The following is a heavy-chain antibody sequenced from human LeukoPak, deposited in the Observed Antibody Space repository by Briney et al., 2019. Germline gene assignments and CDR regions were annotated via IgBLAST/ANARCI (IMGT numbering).Heavy chain of an antibody. CDR1: GFTFSSYW. J-gene: IGHJ6*03. CDR2: SNTDGSST. Sequence: PGGSLRLSCAASGFTFSSYWMHWVRQAPGKGLVWVSRSNTDGSSTSYADSVKGRFTISRDNAKNTLYLQMNSLRAEDTAEYYCARTPNRRQQLDYYYMDVWGKGTTVTVSS. D-gene: IGHD6-13*01. V-gene: IGHV3-74*01. CDR3: ARTPNRRQQLDYYYMDV.